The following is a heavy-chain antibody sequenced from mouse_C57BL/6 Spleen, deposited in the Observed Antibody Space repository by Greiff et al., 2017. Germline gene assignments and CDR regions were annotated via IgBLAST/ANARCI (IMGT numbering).Heavy chain of an antibody. CDR3: AREGTGWYFDV. V-gene: IGHV3-6*01. D-gene: IGHD3-3*01. J-gene: IGHJ1*03. CDR1: GYSITSGYY. Sequence: DVQLQESGPGLVKPSQSLSLTCSVTGYSITSGYYWNWIRQFPGNKLEWMGYISYDGSNNYNPSLKNRISITRDTSKNQFFLKLNSVTTEDTAKYYCAREGTGWYFDVWGTGTTVTVSS. CDR2: ISYDGSN.